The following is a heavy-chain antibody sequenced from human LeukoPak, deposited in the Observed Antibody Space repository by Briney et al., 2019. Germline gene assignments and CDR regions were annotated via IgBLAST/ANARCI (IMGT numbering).Heavy chain of an antibody. CDR2: IYTSGST. V-gene: IGHV4-4*07. J-gene: IGHJ6*03. CDR3: ARDLRSYYYGSGSYRSYYMDV. CDR1: GGSISSYY. D-gene: IGHD3-10*01. Sequence: PSETLSLTCTVSGGSISSYYWSWIRQPAGKGLEWIGRIYTSGSTNYNPSLKSRVTMSVDTSKNQFSLKLSSVTAADTAVYYCARDLRSYYYGSGSYRSYYMDVWGKGTTVTISS.